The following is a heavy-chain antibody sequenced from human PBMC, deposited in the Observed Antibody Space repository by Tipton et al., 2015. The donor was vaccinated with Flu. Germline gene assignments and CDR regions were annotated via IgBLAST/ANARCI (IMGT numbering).Heavy chain of an antibody. CDR3: AKGVHDFFPHSYYYGLDV. D-gene: IGHD5/OR15-5a*01. CDR2: ISGSGRGT. J-gene: IGHJ6*02. V-gene: IGHV3-23*01. CDR1: GFTFSSYA. Sequence: SLRLSCAGSGFTFSSYAMSWVRQAPGKGLEWVSAISGSGRGTYYTDSVKGRFTISRDNSNNTFFLQLDRLRADDTAVYYCAKGVHDFFPHSYYYGLDVWGQGTSVTVSS.